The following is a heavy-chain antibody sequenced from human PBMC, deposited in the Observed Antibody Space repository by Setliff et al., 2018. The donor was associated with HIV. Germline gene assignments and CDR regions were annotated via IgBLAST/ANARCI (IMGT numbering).Heavy chain of an antibody. Sequence: ASVKVSCKASGYTFTSYYMHWVRQAPGQGLEWMGIINPSGGSTSYAQKFQGRVTMTRDTSISTAYMELSRLRSDDTAVYYCARAGDRTLTFDYWGQGTLVTVSS. CDR1: GYTFTSYY. CDR2: INPSGGST. V-gene: IGHV1-46*01. CDR3: ARAGDRTLTFDY. J-gene: IGHJ4*02. D-gene: IGHD3-16*01.